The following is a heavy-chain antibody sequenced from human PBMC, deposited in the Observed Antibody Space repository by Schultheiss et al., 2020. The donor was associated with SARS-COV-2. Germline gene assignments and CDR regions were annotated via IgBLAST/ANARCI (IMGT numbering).Heavy chain of an antibody. CDR3: ASSQYNPKQQLVEEPFDY. CDR2: VHHSGST. Sequence: SETLSLTCVVSGGSISNDEWWSWVRQPPGKGLEWIGDVHHSGSTNVNPPLKSRVTISVDRSKNQFSLKLSSVTAEDTAVYYCASSQYNPKQQLVEEPFDYWGQGTLVTVSS. D-gene: IGHD6-13*01. J-gene: IGHJ4*02. CDR1: GGSISNDEW. V-gene: IGHV4-4*02.